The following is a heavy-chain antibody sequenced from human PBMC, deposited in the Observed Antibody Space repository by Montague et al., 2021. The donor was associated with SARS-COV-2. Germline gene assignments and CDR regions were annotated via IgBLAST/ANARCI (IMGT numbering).Heavy chain of an antibody. J-gene: IGHJ6*02. CDR2: IFKNGTT. D-gene: IGHD3-22*01. CDR1: GGSITDDD. CDR3: ARYYERSLDV. V-gene: IGHV4-59*08. Sequence: SETLSLTCTVSGGSITDDDWCWIRQPPAQGLEWIVNIFKNGTTDYNPSLSRRVIASVDTSKSQFSLPVTSVTAADTAVDYCARYYERSLDVWGQGTTVTVSS.